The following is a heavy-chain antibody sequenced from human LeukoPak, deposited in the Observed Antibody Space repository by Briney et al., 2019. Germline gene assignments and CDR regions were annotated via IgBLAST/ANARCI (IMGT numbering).Heavy chain of an antibody. CDR1: GFTFTSSA. D-gene: IGHD1-26*01. J-gene: IGHJ4*02. CDR3: AARPLVGASDYFDY. Sequence: SVTVSCKASGFTFTSSAMQWVRQARGQRLEWIGWIVVGSGNTNYAQKFQERVTITRDMSTSTAYMELSSLRSEDTAVYYCAARPLVGASDYFDYWGQGTLVTVSS. V-gene: IGHV1-58*02. CDR2: IVVGSGNT.